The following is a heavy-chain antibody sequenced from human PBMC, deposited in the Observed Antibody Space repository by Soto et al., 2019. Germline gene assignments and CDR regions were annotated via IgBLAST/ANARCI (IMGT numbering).Heavy chain of an antibody. CDR3: ARSMGVDFWSGRELHMDV. J-gene: IGHJ6*02. CDR1: GYTFTGYY. V-gene: IGHV1-2*04. D-gene: IGHD3-3*01. Sequence: ASVKVSCKASGYTFTGYYMHWVRQAPGQGLEWMGWINPNSGGTSYAQKFQGWVTMTRDTSISTAYMELSRLRSDDTAVYYCARSMGVDFWSGRELHMDVWGQGTTVTVSS. CDR2: INPNSGGT.